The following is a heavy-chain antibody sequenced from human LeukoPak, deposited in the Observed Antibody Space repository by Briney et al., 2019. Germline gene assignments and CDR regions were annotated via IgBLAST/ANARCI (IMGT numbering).Heavy chain of an antibody. J-gene: IGHJ5*02. V-gene: IGHV3-33*01. CDR2: IWYDGSNK. Sequence: SGRSLRLSCAASGFTFSSYGMHWVRQAPGKGLEWVAVIWYDGSNKYYADSVKGRFTISRDNSKNTLYLQMNSLRAEGTAVYYCAREVVVNEGWFDPWGQGTLVTVSS. CDR1: GFTFSSYG. CDR3: AREVVVNEGWFDP. D-gene: IGHD2-15*01.